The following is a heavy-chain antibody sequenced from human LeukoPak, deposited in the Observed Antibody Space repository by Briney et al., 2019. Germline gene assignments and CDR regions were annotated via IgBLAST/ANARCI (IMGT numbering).Heavy chain of an antibody. CDR1: GLSFSNFW. J-gene: IGHJ4*02. V-gene: IGHV3-48*02. Sequence: GGSLRLSCVASGLSFSNFWMHWVRQAPGKGLEWISYISGLTGNIYYADSVKGRFTISSDNAKNSLYLQMNSLRDEDTAVYYCARDTSWSFDYWGREPRSPSPQ. CDR3: ARDTSWSFDY. D-gene: IGHD2-8*01. CDR2: ISGLTGNI.